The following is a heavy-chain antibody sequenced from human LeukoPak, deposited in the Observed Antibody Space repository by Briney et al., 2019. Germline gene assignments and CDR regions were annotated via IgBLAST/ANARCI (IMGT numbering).Heavy chain of an antibody. CDR1: GGSISSGGYY. D-gene: IGHD1-7*01. Sequence: PSQTLSLTCTVSGGSISSGGYYWSWIRQYPGKGLEWIGYIYFTGLTDYNPSLKSRVNLSVDTSKNQFSLKLTSVTAAVTAVYYCARAGSITGPTNFYYGMDVWGQGTTVTVSS. CDR2: IYFTGLT. J-gene: IGHJ6*02. CDR3: ARAGSITGPTNFYYGMDV. V-gene: IGHV4-31*03.